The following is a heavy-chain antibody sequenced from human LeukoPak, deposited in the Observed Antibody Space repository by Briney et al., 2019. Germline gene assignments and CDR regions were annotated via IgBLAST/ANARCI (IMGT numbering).Heavy chain of an antibody. V-gene: IGHV3-66*01. Sequence: GGSLRLSCAASGFSVSGHYMSWVRQAPGKGLEWVSVLYSGGDTYYADSMKGRFTISRDTSKNTLYLQMNGLRAEDTAVYYCARGNTGYSSAWGRDFDYWGQGTLVTVSS. J-gene: IGHJ4*02. D-gene: IGHD6-19*01. CDR3: ARGNTGYSSAWGRDFDY. CDR2: LYSGGDT. CDR1: GFSVSGHY.